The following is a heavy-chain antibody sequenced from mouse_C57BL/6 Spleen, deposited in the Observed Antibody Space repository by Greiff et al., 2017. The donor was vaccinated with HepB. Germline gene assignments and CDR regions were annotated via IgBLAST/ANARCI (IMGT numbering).Heavy chain of an antibody. Sequence: QVQLQQSGAELVRPGASVTLSCKASGYTFTDYEIHWVKQTPVHGLEWIGAIDPETGGTAYNQKFKGKAILTADKSSSTAYMELRSLTSEDSAVYYCTKVITTVPDWYFDVWGTGTTVTVSS. J-gene: IGHJ1*03. D-gene: IGHD1-1*01. V-gene: IGHV1-15*01. CDR1: GYTFTDYE. CDR2: IDPETGGT. CDR3: TKVITTVPDWYFDV.